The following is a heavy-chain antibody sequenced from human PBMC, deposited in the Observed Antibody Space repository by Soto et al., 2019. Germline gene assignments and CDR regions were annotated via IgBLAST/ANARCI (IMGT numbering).Heavy chain of an antibody. Sequence: XGSLRLSCAASGFTFSSYAMSWVRQAPGKGLEWVSAISGSGGSTYYADSVKGRFTISRDNSKNTLYLQMNSLRAEDTAVYYCAKDLGGVVPAATPGDYWGQGTLVTVSS. V-gene: IGHV3-23*01. CDR3: AKDLGGVVPAATPGDY. CDR1: GFTFSSYA. D-gene: IGHD2-2*01. CDR2: ISGSGGST. J-gene: IGHJ4*02.